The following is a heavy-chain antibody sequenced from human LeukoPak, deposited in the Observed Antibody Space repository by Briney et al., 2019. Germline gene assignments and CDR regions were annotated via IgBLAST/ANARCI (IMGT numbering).Heavy chain of an antibody. V-gene: IGHV4-39*01. D-gene: IGHD3-22*01. CDR2: IYYSGST. CDR3: ARIAYDSSGYYYLGDY. CDR1: GGSISSSSYY. J-gene: IGHJ4*02. Sequence: SETLSLTCTVSGGSISSSSYYWGWIRQPPGKGLEWIGSIYYSGSTYYNPSLKSRVTISVDTSKNQFSLKLSSVTAADTAVYYCARIAYDSSGYYYLGDYWGQGTLVTVSS.